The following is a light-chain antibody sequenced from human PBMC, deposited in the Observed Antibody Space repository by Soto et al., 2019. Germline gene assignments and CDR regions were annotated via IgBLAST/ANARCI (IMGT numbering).Light chain of an antibody. CDR1: XXXXRYA. V-gene: IGLV4-69*01. CDR2: VNGDGTH. CDR3: QTWGVGTLV. Sequence: VTLTCSLXXXXXRYAIARHRQQAEMGPRFLMKVNGDGTHTKGDDTPDRFSGSGSGVERYLTISNLQAEDEADYYGQTWGVGTLVFGAGTKLTVL. J-gene: IGLJ3*02.